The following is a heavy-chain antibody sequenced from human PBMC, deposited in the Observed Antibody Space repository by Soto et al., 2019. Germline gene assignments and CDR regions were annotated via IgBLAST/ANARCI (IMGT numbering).Heavy chain of an antibody. V-gene: IGHV3-9*01. CDR1: GFTFEDHA. J-gene: IGHJ4*02. CDR2: ISWNSGSI. D-gene: IGHD2-15*01. CDR3: ANLTRGGSSCSDY. Sequence: GGSLRLSCAASGFTFEDHAMHWVRQAPGKGLEWVSGISWNSGSIGYVDSVKGRFTISRDNAKNSLHLQMNSLRAEDTALYYCANLTRGGSSCSDYWRQGTLVTVSS.